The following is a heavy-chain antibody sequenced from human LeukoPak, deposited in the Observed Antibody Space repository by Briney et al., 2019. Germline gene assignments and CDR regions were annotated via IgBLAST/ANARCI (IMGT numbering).Heavy chain of an antibody. V-gene: IGHV3-33*06. CDR2: IWYDGSNK. J-gene: IGHJ4*02. Sequence: GGSLRLSCAASGFTFSSYGMHWVRQAPGKGLEWVAVIWYDGSNKYYADSVKGRFTISRDNSKNTLYLQMNSLRAEDTAVYYCAKGGVLMVYVIDYRGPGTLVTVSS. CDR3: AKGGVLMVYVIDY. D-gene: IGHD2-8*01. CDR1: GFTFSSYG.